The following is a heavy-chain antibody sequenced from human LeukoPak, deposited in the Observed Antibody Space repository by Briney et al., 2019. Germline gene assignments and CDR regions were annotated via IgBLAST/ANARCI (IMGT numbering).Heavy chain of an antibody. Sequence: GGSLRLSCAAAGFTFTTYWMGWVRQAPGKGLEWVANIRQDGSEQYYVDSVKGRFTISRDNAKNSLSLQMNSLRAEDTAVYYCARPLLYYYGSETYFWFDPWGQGTLVTVSS. CDR1: GFTFTTYW. CDR2: IRQDGSEQ. V-gene: IGHV3-7*01. CDR3: ARPLLYYYGSETYFWFDP. J-gene: IGHJ5*02. D-gene: IGHD3-10*01.